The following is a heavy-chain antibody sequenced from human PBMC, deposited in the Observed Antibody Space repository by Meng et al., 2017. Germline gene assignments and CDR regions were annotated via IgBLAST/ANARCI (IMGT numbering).Heavy chain of an antibody. J-gene: IGHJ4*02. CDR1: GYTFTSYA. CDR3: ARMGIAVAGTLGWEDY. Sequence: QVQLVQSGFGLKKPGAPLKVSCKASGYTFTSYAMNWVRQAPGQGLEWMGWINTNTGNPTYAQGFTGRFVFSLDTSVSTAYLQISSLKAEDTAVYYCARMGIAVAGTLGWEDYWGQGTLVTVSS. V-gene: IGHV7-4-1*02. CDR2: INTNTGNP. D-gene: IGHD6-19*01.